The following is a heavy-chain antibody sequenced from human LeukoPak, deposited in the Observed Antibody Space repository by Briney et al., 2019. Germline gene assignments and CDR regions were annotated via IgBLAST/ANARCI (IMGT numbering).Heavy chain of an antibody. D-gene: IGHD2/OR15-2a*01. CDR2: IYPGDSDT. J-gene: IGHJ5*02. CDR3: ARHAEFYDPFDP. Sequence: GESLKISCKASGYSFTRYWIGWVRQMPGKGLEWMGIIYPGDSDTRYSPSFQGQVTISADKTISTAYLQWSSLKASDTAMYYCARHAEFYDPFDPWGQGTLVTVSS. CDR1: GYSFTRYW. V-gene: IGHV5-51*01.